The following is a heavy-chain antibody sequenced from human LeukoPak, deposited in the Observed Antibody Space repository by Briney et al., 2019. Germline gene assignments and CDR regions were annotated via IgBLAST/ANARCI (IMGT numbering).Heavy chain of an antibody. Sequence: GGSLRLSCAASGFTFSDYYMSWIRQAPGKGLEWVSYISSSGNTIYCADSVKGRFTISRDNAKNSLYLQMNSLRAEDTAVYYCARAVATIEFDYWGQGALVTVSS. CDR3: ARAVATIEFDY. CDR1: GFTFSDYY. J-gene: IGHJ4*02. CDR2: ISSSGNTI. V-gene: IGHV3-11*01. D-gene: IGHD5-12*01.